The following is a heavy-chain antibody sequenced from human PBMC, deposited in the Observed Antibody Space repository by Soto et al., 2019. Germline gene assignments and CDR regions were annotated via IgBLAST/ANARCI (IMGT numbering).Heavy chain of an antibody. V-gene: IGHV4-31*03. CDR3: AREARTAMVTFWFDP. Sequence: QVQLQESGPGLVKPSQTLSLTCTVSGGSISSGGYYWSWICQHPGKGLEWIGYIYYSGSTYYNPSLKSRVTISVDTSKNQFSLKLSSVTAADTAVYYCAREARTAMVTFWFDPWGQGTLLTVSS. D-gene: IGHD5-18*01. J-gene: IGHJ5*02. CDR2: IYYSGST. CDR1: GGSISSGGYY.